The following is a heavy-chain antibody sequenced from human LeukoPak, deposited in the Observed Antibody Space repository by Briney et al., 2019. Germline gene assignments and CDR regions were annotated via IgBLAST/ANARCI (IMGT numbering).Heavy chain of an antibody. V-gene: IGHV1-2*02. Sequence: ASVTVSCRASGYTFSGFYMHWVRQAPGQGLEWMGWINPNSGDTKYAQKFQDRVTMTRDTSISTAYIELSRLRSDDTAVYYCATLLSNAAFDYWGQGTLVAVSS. J-gene: IGHJ4*02. CDR2: INPNSGDT. CDR3: ATLLSNAAFDY. D-gene: IGHD6-25*01. CDR1: GYTFSGFY.